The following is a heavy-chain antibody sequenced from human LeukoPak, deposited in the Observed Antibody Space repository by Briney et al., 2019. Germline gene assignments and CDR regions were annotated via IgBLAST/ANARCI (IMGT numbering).Heavy chain of an antibody. CDR2: ISGSGGST. V-gene: IGHV3-23*01. CDR1: GFTFSSYA. J-gene: IGHJ4*02. CDR3: AKVKGPHPDRMLDY. Sequence: PGGSLRLSCAASGFTFSSYAMSWVRQAPGKGLEWVSAISGSGGSTYYADSVKGRFTISRDNSKSTLYLQMNSLRAEDTAVYYCAKVKGPHPDRMLDYWGQGTLVTVSS.